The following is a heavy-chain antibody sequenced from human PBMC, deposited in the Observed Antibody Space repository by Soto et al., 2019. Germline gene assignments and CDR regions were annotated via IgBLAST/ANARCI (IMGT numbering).Heavy chain of an antibody. CDR1: GYTFTSYG. D-gene: IGHD4-17*01. CDR2: ISAYDGNT. V-gene: IGHV1-18*01. Sequence: ASVKVSCKASGYTFTSYGISWVRQAPGQGLEWMGRISAYDGNTNYAQKLQDRVTMTTDTSTSTAYMELRSLRSDDTAVYYCARAVSTKTAPIDYWGQGTLVTVSS. J-gene: IGHJ4*02. CDR3: ARAVSTKTAPIDY.